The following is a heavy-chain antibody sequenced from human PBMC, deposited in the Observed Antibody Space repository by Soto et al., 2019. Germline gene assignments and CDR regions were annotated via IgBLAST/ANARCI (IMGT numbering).Heavy chain of an antibody. CDR2: IYYSGST. CDR3: ARHVVGSQAGVYNDSEDD. D-gene: IGHD2-15*01. V-gene: IGHV4-39*01. Sequence: QLQLQESGPGLVKPSETLSLTCTVSGGSISSSSYYWGWIRQPPGKGLEWIGSIYYSGSTYYNPSLKSRVTMSVDTYKNQLALKLSSVTAADTAVYYCARHVVGSQAGVYNDSEDDWGQGTLVTVSS. CDR1: GGSISSSSYY. J-gene: IGHJ4*02.